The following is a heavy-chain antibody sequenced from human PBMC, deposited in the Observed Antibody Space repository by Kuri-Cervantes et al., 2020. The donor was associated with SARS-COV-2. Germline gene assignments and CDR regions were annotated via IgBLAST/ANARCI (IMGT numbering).Heavy chain of an antibody. CDR2: ISVSGDST. J-gene: IGHJ4*02. Sequence: RGSLRLSCGASGFTFSNYAMSWVRQAPGKGLQWVSTISVSGDSTYYADSVKGRFTISRDNSKNTLYLQMNSLRAEDTAVYYCAKDLSGVSSSFFFDSWGQGTPVTVSS. CDR3: AKDLSGVSSSFFFDS. D-gene: IGHD2/OR15-2a*01. V-gene: IGHV3-23*01. CDR1: GFTFSNYA.